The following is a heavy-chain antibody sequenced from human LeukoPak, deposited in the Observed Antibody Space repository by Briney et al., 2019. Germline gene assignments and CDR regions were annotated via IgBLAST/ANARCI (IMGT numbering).Heavy chain of an antibody. D-gene: IGHD3-22*01. CDR3: ARTGDSGGLDAFDI. J-gene: IGHJ3*02. V-gene: IGHV1-69*13. CDR2: IIPIFGTA. Sequence: PVKVSCKASGGTFSSYAISWVRQAPGQGLEWMGGIIPIFGTANYAQKFQGRVTITADESTSTAYMELSSLRSEDTAVYYCARTGDSGGLDAFDIWGQGTVVTVSS. CDR1: GGTFSSYA.